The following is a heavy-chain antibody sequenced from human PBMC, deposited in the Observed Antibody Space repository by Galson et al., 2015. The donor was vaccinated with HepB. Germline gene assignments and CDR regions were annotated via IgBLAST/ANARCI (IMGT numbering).Heavy chain of an antibody. Sequence: SLRLSCAASGFTFSNYAMSWVRQAPGKGLEWVSVISGSGVSTYYADSVKGRFTISRDNSKNTLYVQMNGLRAEDTAVYYCAKRGFSYGLTSGSYDFWGQGTLVTVSS. V-gene: IGHV3-23*01. D-gene: IGHD5-18*01. CDR3: AKRGFSYGLTSGSYDF. J-gene: IGHJ4*02. CDR2: ISGSGVST. CDR1: GFTFSNYA.